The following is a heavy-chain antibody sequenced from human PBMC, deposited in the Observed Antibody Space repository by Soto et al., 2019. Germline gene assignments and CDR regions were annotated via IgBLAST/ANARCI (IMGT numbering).Heavy chain of an antibody. Sequence: GESLKISCKGSGYNFAGYWIAWVRQMPGKGLELMGIIYPSDSDTRYRPSFQGQVTIPADKSISSAYLQWSSLRASDTAMYYCARGGVSTRTFDYWAQGTPVTVSS. V-gene: IGHV5-51*01. CDR3: ARGGVSTRTFDY. D-gene: IGHD3-3*01. CDR2: IYPSDSDT. CDR1: GYNFAGYW. J-gene: IGHJ4*02.